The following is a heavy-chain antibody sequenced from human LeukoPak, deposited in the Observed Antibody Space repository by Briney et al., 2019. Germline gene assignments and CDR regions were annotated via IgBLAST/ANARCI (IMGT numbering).Heavy chain of an antibody. CDR3: AEHGSGSYYNVWFDP. CDR2: IIPIFGTA. CDR1: GGTFSSYA. D-gene: IGHD3-10*01. V-gene: IGHV1-69*05. J-gene: IGHJ5*02. Sequence: SVKVSCKASGGTFSSYAISWVRQAPGQGLEWMGGIIPIFGTANYAQKFQGRVTITTDESTSTAYLELSSLRSEDTAVYYCAEHGSGSYYNVWFDPWGQGTLVTVSS.